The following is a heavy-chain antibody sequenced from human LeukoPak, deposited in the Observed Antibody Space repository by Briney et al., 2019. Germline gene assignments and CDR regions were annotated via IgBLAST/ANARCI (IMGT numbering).Heavy chain of an antibody. CDR1: GFTFSSYA. CDR2: ISGSGDST. Sequence: PGGSLRLSCAASGFTFSSYAMSWVRQAPGKGLEWVSTISGSGDSTYYADSVKGQFTISRDNSKNTLYLQMNSLRADDTAVYYCAKVMGDLVGATTFHYWGPGTLVTVSS. CDR3: AKVMGDLVGATTFHY. J-gene: IGHJ4*02. V-gene: IGHV3-23*01. D-gene: IGHD1-26*01.